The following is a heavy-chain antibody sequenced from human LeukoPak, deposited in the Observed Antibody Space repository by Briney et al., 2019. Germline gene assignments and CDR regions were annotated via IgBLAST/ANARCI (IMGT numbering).Heavy chain of an antibody. CDR2: INHTGRT. D-gene: IGHD3-22*01. CDR3: ARDKYYYDSSGYYYFDY. J-gene: IGHJ4*02. Sequence: SETLSLTCAVYGGSFSGYYWSWIRQPPGKGLEWIGEINHTGRTNYNPSLESRVTISEDTSKNQFSLKLSSVTAADTAVYYCARDKYYYDSSGYYYFDYWGQGTLVTVSS. CDR1: GGSFSGYY. V-gene: IGHV4-34*01.